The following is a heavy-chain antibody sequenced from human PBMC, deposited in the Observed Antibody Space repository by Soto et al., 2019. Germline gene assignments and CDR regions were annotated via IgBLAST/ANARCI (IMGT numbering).Heavy chain of an antibody. Sequence: SETLSLTCPVSGGSVDRGDYYWSWIRQPPGKGLEWIGYIYYSGSTYYNPSLKSRVTISVDTSKNQFSLKLSSVTAADTAVYYCARLATQWYPFDYWGQGTLVTVSS. CDR3: ARLATQWYPFDY. CDR1: GGSVDRGDYY. V-gene: IGHV4-30-4*01. J-gene: IGHJ4*02. D-gene: IGHD2-2*01. CDR2: IYYSGST.